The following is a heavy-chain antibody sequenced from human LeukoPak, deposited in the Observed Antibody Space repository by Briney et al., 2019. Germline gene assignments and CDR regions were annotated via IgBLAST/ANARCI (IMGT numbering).Heavy chain of an antibody. CDR1: GYTFTSYY. CDR2: INPSGGST. Sequence: ASVKVSCKASGYTFTSYYMHWVRQAPGKGLEWMGIINPSGGSTSYAQKFQGRVTMTRDTSTSTVYMELSSLRSEDTAVYYCARSPYDSSGYSYHYYYGMDVWGQGTTVTVSS. D-gene: IGHD3-22*01. J-gene: IGHJ6*02. CDR3: ARSPYDSSGYSYHYYYGMDV. V-gene: IGHV1-46*01.